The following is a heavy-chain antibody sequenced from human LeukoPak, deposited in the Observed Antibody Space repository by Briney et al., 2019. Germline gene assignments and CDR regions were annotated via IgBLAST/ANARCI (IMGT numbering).Heavy chain of an antibody. Sequence: PGGSLRLSCAASGFTFSSYWMHWVRQAPGKGLVWVSLISSDGSSTSYADSVKGRFTMSRDNAKNTLYLQMNSLRAEDTAVYYCARDGANFNDYWGQGTLVTVSS. J-gene: IGHJ4*02. CDR1: GFTFSSYW. CDR2: ISSDGSST. V-gene: IGHV3-74*01. D-gene: IGHD1-26*01. CDR3: ARDGANFNDY.